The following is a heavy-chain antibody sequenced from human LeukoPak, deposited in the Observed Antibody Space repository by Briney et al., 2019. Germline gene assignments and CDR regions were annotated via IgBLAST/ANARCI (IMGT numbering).Heavy chain of an antibody. Sequence: GASVKVSCKASGYTFTSYGISWVRQAPGQGLEWMGWISAYNGNTNYAQKLQGRVTMTTDTSTSTAYMELRSLRSDDTAAYYCARVGMATIFPWFDPWGQGTLVTVSS. CDR2: ISAYNGNT. CDR1: GYTFTSYG. V-gene: IGHV1-18*01. CDR3: ARVGMATIFPWFDP. J-gene: IGHJ5*02. D-gene: IGHD5-24*01.